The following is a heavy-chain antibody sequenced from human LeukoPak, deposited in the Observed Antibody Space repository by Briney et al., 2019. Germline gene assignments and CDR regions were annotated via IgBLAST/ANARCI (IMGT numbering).Heavy chain of an antibody. D-gene: IGHD6-6*01. CDR2: ISGSDVST. CDR3: AKEGGYSSSSVDY. J-gene: IGHJ4*02. V-gene: IGHV3-23*01. Sequence: GGSLRLSCAASGFTFSTYAMSWVRQAPGKGLEWVSGISGSDVSTYYADSVKGRFTISRDNSKKTVCLQMNSLRAEDTAVYYCAKEGGYSSSSVDYWGQGTLVTVSS. CDR1: GFTFSTYA.